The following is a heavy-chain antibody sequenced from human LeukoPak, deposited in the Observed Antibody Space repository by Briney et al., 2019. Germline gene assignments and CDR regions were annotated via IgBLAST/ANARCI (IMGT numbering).Heavy chain of an antibody. V-gene: IGHV4-39*07. J-gene: IGHJ4*02. D-gene: IGHD6-19*01. CDR2: IYYSWST. CDR1: GGSISSSSYY. CDR3: ARDLFRGWSSVSMHYFDY. Sequence: PSETLSLTCTVSGGSISSSSYYWGWIRQPPGKGLEWIGSIYYSWSTYYNPSLKSRVTISVDTPKNQFSLKLSSVTAADTAVYYCARDLFRGWSSVSMHYFDYWGQGTLVTVSS.